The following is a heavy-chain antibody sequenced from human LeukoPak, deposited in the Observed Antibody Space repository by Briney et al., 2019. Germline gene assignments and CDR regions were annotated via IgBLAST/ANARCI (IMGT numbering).Heavy chain of an antibody. Sequence: QPGGSLTLSCAASGFTFRNYVIHWARQAPGKGLEWVAVTSSDLNVKLYADSVKGRFTISRDNSTSTLYLQMNSRSPEDTAIYYCAREGYYGSGSPPSLYFDYWGQGTLVTVSS. V-gene: IGHV3-30-3*01. CDR1: GFTFRNYV. CDR3: AREGYYGSGSPPSLYFDY. CDR2: TSSDLNVK. D-gene: IGHD3-10*01. J-gene: IGHJ4*02.